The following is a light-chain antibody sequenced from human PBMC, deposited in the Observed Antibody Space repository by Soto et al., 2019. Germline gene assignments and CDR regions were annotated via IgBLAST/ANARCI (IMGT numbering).Light chain of an antibody. J-gene: IGLJ1*01. CDR3: SSLAGSNIREV. CDR1: SSDVGGYNY. CDR2: EVN. Sequence: QSALTQPPSASGSPGQSVTISCTGTSSDVGGYNYVSWYQQHPGKAPKLVIYEVNKRPSGVPDRFSGSKSGNTASLTVSGLQPEDEADYYCSSLAGSNIREVFGTGTKVTVL. V-gene: IGLV2-8*01.